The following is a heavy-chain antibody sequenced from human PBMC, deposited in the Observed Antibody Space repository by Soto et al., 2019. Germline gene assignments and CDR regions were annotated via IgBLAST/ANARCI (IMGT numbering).Heavy chain of an antibody. CDR2: IKQDGSEK. CDR1: GFTFSSYW. D-gene: IGHD6-6*01. V-gene: IGHV3-7*01. Sequence: GGSLRLSCAASGFTFSSYWMSWVRQAPGKGLEWVANIKQDGSEKYYVDSVKGRFTISRDNAKNSLYLQMNSLRAEDTAVYYCARVNTAAIAAPMYYFDYWGQGTLVTVSS. J-gene: IGHJ4*02. CDR3: ARVNTAAIAAPMYYFDY.